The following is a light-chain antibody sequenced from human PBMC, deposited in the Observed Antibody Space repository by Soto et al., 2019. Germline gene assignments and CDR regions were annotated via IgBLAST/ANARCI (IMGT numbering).Light chain of an antibody. J-gene: IGLJ2*01. CDR1: SGSIASNY. CDR3: QSYDTSNRGV. Sequence: NFMLTQPHSVSESPGKTVTISCTRSSGSIASNYVQWFQQRPGSSPTTVIYEDNRRPSGVPDRFSGSIDRSSNSASLTISGLKTQDEADYYCQSYDTSNRGVFGGGTKLTVL. V-gene: IGLV6-57*01. CDR2: EDN.